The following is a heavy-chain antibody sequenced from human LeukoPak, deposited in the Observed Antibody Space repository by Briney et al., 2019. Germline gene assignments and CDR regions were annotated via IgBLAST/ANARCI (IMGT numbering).Heavy chain of an antibody. CDR3: ARIAGGLYFYYYYMDV. Sequence: PSETLSLTCTVSGYSISSGYYWGWIRPPPGKGLEWIGSIYHSGSTYYNPSLKSRVTISVDTSKNQFSLNLTSVTAADTAVYYCARIAGGLYFYYYYMDVWGKGTTVTVSS. CDR2: IYHSGST. D-gene: IGHD3-16*01. V-gene: IGHV4-38-2*02. CDR1: GYSISSGYY. J-gene: IGHJ6*03.